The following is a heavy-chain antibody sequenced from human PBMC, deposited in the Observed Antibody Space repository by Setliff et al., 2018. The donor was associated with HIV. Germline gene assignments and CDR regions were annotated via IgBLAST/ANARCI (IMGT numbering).Heavy chain of an antibody. D-gene: IGHD4-4*01. J-gene: IGHJ6*03. CDR2: INPSGGST. CDR3: ARDAFDYTAYYYSYMDV. CDR1: GYTFTSYY. Sequence: VASVKVSCKASGYTFTSYYIHWVRQAPGQGLEWMGIINPSGGSTTYAQKFQGRVTMTRDTSTSTVYMELSSLRSEDTAVYYCARDAFDYTAYYYSYMDVWGKGTTVTVSS. V-gene: IGHV1-46*01.